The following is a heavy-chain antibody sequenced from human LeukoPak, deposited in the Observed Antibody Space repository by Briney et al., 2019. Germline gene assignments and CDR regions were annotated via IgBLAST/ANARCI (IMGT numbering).Heavy chain of an antibody. J-gene: IGHJ3*02. CDR3: ARGSYYDFSTGAFDI. V-gene: IGHV3-30*04. Sequence: GGSLRLSCAASGFTFSSYPMHWVRQARGKGLEWVAVISYDGSNKYYADSVRGRFTISRDNTKNTLYLQMNSLRAEDTPVYYCARGSYYDFSTGAFDIWGQGTMVTVSS. D-gene: IGHD3-3*01. CDR2: ISYDGSNK. CDR1: GFTFSSYP.